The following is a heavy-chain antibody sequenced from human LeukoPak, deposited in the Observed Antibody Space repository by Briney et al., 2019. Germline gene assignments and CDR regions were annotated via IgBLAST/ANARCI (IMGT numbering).Heavy chain of an antibody. Sequence: GGSLRLSCAASGFTFSSYAMSWVRQAPGKGLEWVSAISGSGGSTYYADSVKGRFTISRDNSKNTLYLQMNSLRAEDTAVYYCAKSGGDIVVVVAATGGYYFDYWGQGTLVTVSS. CDR2: ISGSGGST. J-gene: IGHJ4*02. V-gene: IGHV3-23*01. D-gene: IGHD2-15*01. CDR1: GFTFSSYA. CDR3: AKSGGDIVVVVAATGGYYFDY.